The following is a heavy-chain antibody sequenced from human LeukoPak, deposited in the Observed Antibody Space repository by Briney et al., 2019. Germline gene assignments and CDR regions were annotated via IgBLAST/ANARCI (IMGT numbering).Heavy chain of an antibody. Sequence: GGSLRLSCAASGFTLNSYLMSWVRQAPGRGLEWVANINKDGSEENYLDSVKGRFTVSRDNAKNSLYLQMNSLRGEDTAVYYCARLNPNRNALDLWGQGTMVTISS. CDR2: INKDGSEE. CDR1: GFTLNSYL. J-gene: IGHJ3*01. V-gene: IGHV3-7*01. D-gene: IGHD1-14*01. CDR3: ARLNPNRNALDL.